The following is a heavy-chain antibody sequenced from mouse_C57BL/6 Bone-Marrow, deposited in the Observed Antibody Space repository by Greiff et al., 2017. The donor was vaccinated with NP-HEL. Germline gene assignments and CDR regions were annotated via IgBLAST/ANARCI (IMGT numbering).Heavy chain of an antibody. CDR3: ARWSCYYGSSSY. V-gene: IGHV1-54*01. D-gene: IGHD1-1*01. CDR2: INPGSGGT. CDR1: GYAFTNYL. Sequence: VQLVESGAELVRPGTSVKVSCKASGYAFTNYLIEWVKQRPGQGLEWIGVINPGSGGTNYNEKLKGKATMTADKSSSTAYMQLSSLASDDSAVYFCARWSCYYGSSSYWGQGTLVTVSA. J-gene: IGHJ3*01.